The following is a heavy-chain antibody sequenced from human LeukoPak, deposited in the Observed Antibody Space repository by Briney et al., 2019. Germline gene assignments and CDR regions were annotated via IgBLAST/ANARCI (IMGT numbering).Heavy chain of an antibody. D-gene: IGHD6-13*01. V-gene: IGHV3-30-3*01. J-gene: IGHJ6*02. CDR1: GFTFSSYA. Sequence: GGSLRLSCAASGFTFSSYAMHWVRQAPGKGLEWVAVISYDGSNKYYADSVKGRFTISRDNSKNTLYLQMNSLRAEDTAVYYCARVRTLYSSYYYGMDVWGQGTTATVSS. CDR2: ISYDGSNK. CDR3: ARVRTLYSSYYYGMDV.